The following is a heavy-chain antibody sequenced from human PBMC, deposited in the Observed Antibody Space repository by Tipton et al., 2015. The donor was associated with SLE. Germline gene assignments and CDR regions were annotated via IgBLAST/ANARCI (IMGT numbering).Heavy chain of an antibody. V-gene: IGHV3-23*03. Sequence: GSLRLSCVASGFTFGTCAMSWVRQAPGKGLEWVSVFYAAGSTYYADSVKGRFTISRDNSKNTVYLQMNSLRPEDTAVYYCARSVSWSLFFDYWGQGSLVTVSS. D-gene: IGHD1-26*01. CDR1: GFTFGTCA. CDR3: ARSVSWSLFFDY. CDR2: FYAAGST. J-gene: IGHJ4*02.